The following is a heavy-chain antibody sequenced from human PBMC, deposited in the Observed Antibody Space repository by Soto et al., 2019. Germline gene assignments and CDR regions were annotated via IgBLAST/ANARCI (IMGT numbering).Heavy chain of an antibody. CDR1: GGSISSGGYY. Sequence: SETLSLTCTVSGGSISSGGYYWSWIRQHPGKGLEWIGYIYYSGSTYYNPSLQSRVTISVDTSKNQFSLKLSSVTAADTAVYYCARVRGSVVVAARRFDPWGQGTLVTVSS. J-gene: IGHJ5*02. V-gene: IGHV4-31*03. CDR3: ARVRGSVVVAARRFDP. D-gene: IGHD2-15*01. CDR2: IYYSGST.